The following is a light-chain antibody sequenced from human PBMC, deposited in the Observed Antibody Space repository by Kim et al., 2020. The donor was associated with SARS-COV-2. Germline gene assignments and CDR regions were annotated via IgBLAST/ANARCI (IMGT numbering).Light chain of an antibody. J-gene: IGLJ2*01. V-gene: IGLV3-21*04. CDR2: YDK. CDR1: NIGSKS. CDR3: QVWDSSGDHYVV. Sequence: SYELTQPPSVSVAPGKTATITCGGNNIGSKSVHWYQQRPGQAPVLVIYYDKDRPSGIPDRFSGSNSGHTATLTISRVEAGDEADYHCQVWDSSGDHYVV.